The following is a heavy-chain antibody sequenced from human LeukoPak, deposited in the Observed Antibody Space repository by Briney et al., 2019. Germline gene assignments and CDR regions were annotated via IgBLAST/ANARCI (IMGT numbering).Heavy chain of an antibody. CDR1: GFTFSSYR. V-gene: IGHV3-21*01. CDR3: ARVVDTAMVTLDS. J-gene: IGHJ4*02. D-gene: IGHD5-18*01. Sequence: SGGSLRLSCAASGFTFSSYRMNWVRQAPGKGLEWVSSISSSSSYICYADSVMGRFTISRDNAKNSLYLQMNSLRAEDTAVYYCARVVDTAMVTLDSWGQGTLVTVSS. CDR2: ISSSSSYI.